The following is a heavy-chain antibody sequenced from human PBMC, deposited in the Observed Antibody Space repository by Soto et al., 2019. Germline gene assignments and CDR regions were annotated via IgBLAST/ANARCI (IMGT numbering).Heavy chain of an antibody. CDR1: GGTFSSSA. Sequence: SVKVSCKASGGTFSSSAISWVRQAPGQGLEWMGGIIPIFGTANYAQKFQGRVTITADKSTSTAYMELSSLRSEDTAVYYCARGLTVTRELDYYYYGMDVWGQGTTVTVSS. V-gene: IGHV1-69*06. CDR2: IIPIFGTA. J-gene: IGHJ6*02. CDR3: ARGLTVTRELDYYYYGMDV. D-gene: IGHD4-17*01.